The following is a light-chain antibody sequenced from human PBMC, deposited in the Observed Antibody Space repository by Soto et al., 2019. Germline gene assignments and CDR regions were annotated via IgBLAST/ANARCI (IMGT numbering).Light chain of an antibody. CDR1: SSDVGGYNY. CDR3: SSYASSGSRL. V-gene: IGLV2-14*03. J-gene: IGLJ3*02. CDR2: DVS. Sequence: QSALTQPASVSGSPGQSITISCTGTSSDVGGYNYVSWYQQHPGKAPTLIIYDVSNRPSGVSWRFSASKSGNTASLTISGLQDEDEADYYCSSYASSGSRLFGGGTKLPVL.